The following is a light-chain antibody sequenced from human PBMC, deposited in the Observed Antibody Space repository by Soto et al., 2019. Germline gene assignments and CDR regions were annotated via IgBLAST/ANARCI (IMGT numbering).Light chain of an antibody. Sequence: DLQMTQSPSSLSASVGDRVTITCRASQGISNFLAWYQQKAGTVPKLLIYSASTLQSGVPSRFSGSGSGTDFTLTISHLQPEDVATYYCQKYNSVPVTFGQGTRLQIK. CDR3: QKYNSVPVT. CDR1: QGISNF. V-gene: IGKV1-27*01. J-gene: IGKJ5*01. CDR2: SAS.